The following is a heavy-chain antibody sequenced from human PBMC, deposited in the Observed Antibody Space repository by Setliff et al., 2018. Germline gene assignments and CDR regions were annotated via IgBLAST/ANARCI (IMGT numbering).Heavy chain of an antibody. CDR3: ARGGMAAAGRKGVFEH. CDR2: INTGGGSA. D-gene: IGHD6-13*01. CDR1: GYSFTRYY. V-gene: IGHV1-46*01. J-gene: IGHJ4*02. Sequence: ASVKVSCKTSGYSFTRYYMHWVRQAPGQGLEWMGIINTGGGSASYAQKFQGRVTMTSDTSTSTVYMEVNSVTSDDTAMYFCARGGMAAAGRKGVFEHWGQGTLVT.